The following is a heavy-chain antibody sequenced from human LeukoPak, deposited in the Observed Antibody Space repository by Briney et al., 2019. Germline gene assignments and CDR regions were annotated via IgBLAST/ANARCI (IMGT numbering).Heavy chain of an antibody. V-gene: IGHV5-51*01. CDR2: IYPGDSDT. Sequence: GESLKISCKGSGYSFTSYWIGWMRQMPGKGLEWMGIIYPGDSDTRYSPSFQGQVTISADKSISTAYLQWSSLKASDTAMYYCARLRSPTYYDSGSYQNYYYYMDVWGKGTTVTISS. D-gene: IGHD3-10*01. CDR1: GYSFTSYW. CDR3: ARLRSPTYYDSGSYQNYYYYMDV. J-gene: IGHJ6*03.